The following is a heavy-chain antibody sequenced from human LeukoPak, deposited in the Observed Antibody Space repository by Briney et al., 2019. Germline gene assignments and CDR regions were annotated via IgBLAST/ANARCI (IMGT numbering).Heavy chain of an antibody. CDR2: TSHDETNK. V-gene: IGHV3-30-3*01. CDR3: AKDEFGTFDY. D-gene: IGHD3-10*01. CDR1: GFTFSNSP. J-gene: IGHJ4*02. Sequence: GGSLRLSCAASGFTFSNSPMHWVRQAPGKGLEWVAVTSHDETNKYYADSVKGRFTISRDNSKNTLYLQMNSLRAEDTAVYYCAKDEFGTFDYWGQGTLVTVSS.